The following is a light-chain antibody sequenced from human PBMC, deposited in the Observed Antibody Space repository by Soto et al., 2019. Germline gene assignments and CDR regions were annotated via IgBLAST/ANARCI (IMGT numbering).Light chain of an antibody. CDR2: LDSDGSH. CDR1: SGHSTYA. CDR3: QTWATGPDWV. V-gene: IGLV4-69*01. J-gene: IGLJ3*02. Sequence: QSVLTQSPSASASLGASVKLTCTLSSGHSTYAIAWQQQQPEKGPRYLMKLDSDGSHSKGDGIPDRFSGSSSGAERYLTISSLQSEDEADYYCQTWATGPDWVFGGGTKLPVL.